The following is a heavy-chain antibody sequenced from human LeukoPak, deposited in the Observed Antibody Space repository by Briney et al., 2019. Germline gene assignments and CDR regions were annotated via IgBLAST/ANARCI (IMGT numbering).Heavy chain of an antibody. CDR3: ARVSRYYYYAMDV. J-gene: IGHJ6*02. CDR1: GYTFTGYV. CDR2: INAGNGNT. Sequence: ASVKVSCKASGYTFTGYVMHWVRQAPGQRLEWMGWINAGNGNTKYSQKFQGRVTITRDTSASTAYMELSSLRSEDTAIFYCARVSRYYYYAMDVWGQGTTVTVSS. V-gene: IGHV1-3*01.